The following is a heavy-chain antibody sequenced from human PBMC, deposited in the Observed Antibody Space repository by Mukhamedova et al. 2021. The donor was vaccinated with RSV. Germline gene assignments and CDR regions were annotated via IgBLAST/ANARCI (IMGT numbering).Heavy chain of an antibody. CDR3: AMGGGQKGGWFDP. D-gene: IGHD3-10*01. J-gene: IGHJ5*02. Sequence: GKALEWMGYVHYGGSTNYNPSLKSRVTISVDTSKNQFSLELSSVTAADTAVYYCAMGGGQKGGWFDPWSQGTLVTVSS. CDR2: VHYGGST. V-gene: IGHV4-59*03.